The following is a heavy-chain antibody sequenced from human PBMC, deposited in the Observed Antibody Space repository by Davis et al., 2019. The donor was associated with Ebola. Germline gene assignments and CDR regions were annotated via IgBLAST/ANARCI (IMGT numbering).Heavy chain of an antibody. CDR1: GGSITSSY. D-gene: IGHD3-22*01. Sequence: MPSETLSLTCTVSGGSITSSYWSWIRQPPGKGLEWIGYIYYSGSTNYNPSLKSRVTISVDTSKNQFSLKLSSVTAADTAVYYCARDLGGSGYYDAFDIWGQGTMVTVSS. CDR2: IYYSGST. V-gene: IGHV4-59*01. J-gene: IGHJ3*02. CDR3: ARDLGGSGYYDAFDI.